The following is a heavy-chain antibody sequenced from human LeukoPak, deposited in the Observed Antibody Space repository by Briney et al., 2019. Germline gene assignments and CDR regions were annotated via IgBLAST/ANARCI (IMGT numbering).Heavy chain of an antibody. J-gene: IGHJ4*02. CDR1: GFTFSSYG. Sequence: GRSLRLSCAASGFTFSSYGIHWVRQAPGKGLEWVALISFDAKNIYYAESVKGRFTVSRDNSQSMVYLQLNSLRTEDSAVYYCASYDILTGYHAPFDYWGQGTLVTVSS. CDR2: ISFDAKNI. V-gene: IGHV3-30*03. D-gene: IGHD3-9*01. CDR3: ASYDILTGYHAPFDY.